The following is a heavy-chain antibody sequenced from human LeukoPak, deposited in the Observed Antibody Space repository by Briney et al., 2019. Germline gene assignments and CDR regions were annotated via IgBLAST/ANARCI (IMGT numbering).Heavy chain of an antibody. CDR3: ATDSRFLEWSFDY. Sequence: GASVKVSCEVSGYTLTELSMHWVRQAPGKGLEWMGGFDPEDGETIYAQKFQGRVTMTEDTSTDTAYMELSSLRSEDTAVYYCATDSRFLEWSFDYWGQGTLVTVSS. D-gene: IGHD3-3*01. CDR1: GYTLTELS. CDR2: FDPEDGET. J-gene: IGHJ4*02. V-gene: IGHV1-24*01.